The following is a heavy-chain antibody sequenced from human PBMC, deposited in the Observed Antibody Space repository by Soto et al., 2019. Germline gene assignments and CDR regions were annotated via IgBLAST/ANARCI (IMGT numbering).Heavy chain of an antibody. V-gene: IGHV4-39*02. J-gene: IGHJ4*02. CDR2: IFYNGIT. CDR3: ARLVNGTQYYFDF. CDR1: GGSISSISHS. Sequence: SETLSLTCTVSGGSISSISHSWGWIRQSPGQGLEWIGNIFYNGITYYNPSLKSRVTISADTSKNHFSLKLRSVTVADTAVYSCARLVNGTQYYFDFWGQGSLVTVSS. D-gene: IGHD1-1*01.